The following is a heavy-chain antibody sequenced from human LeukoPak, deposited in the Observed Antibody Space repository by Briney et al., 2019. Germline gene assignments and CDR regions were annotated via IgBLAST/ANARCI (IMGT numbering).Heavy chain of an antibody. V-gene: IGHV3-23*01. CDR1: GFTFSTYV. Sequence: PGGSLRLSCGASGFTFSTYVMSWVRQAPGKGLEWVSAISDNGASTYYADSVKGRFTISRDNSKNTLRLQMSSLRAEDTAVYYCAKLAAAVTGYWGQGTLVTVSS. J-gene: IGHJ4*02. CDR2: ISDNGAST. D-gene: IGHD6-13*01. CDR3: AKLAAAVTGY.